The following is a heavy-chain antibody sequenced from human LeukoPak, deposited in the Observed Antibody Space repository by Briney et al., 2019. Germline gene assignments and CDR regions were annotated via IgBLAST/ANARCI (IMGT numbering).Heavy chain of an antibody. J-gene: IGHJ6*02. D-gene: IGHD2-21*02. V-gene: IGHV3-23*01. CDR3: ARDCGGDCYLVYYYYGMDV. CDR1: GFTFSSYA. CDR2: ISGSGGST. Sequence: GGSLRLSCAASGFTFSSYAMSWVRQAPGKGLEWVSAISGSGGSTYYADSVKGRFTISRDNSKNTLYLQMNSLRAEDTAVYYCARDCGGDCYLVYYYYGMDVWGQGTTVTVSS.